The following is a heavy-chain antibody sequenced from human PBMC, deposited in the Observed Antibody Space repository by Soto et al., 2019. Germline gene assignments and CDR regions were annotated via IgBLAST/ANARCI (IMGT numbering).Heavy chain of an antibody. CDR3: VRVPLTSAAA. V-gene: IGHV3-64D*08. J-gene: IGHJ4*02. CDR1: GFTVSTYA. CDR2: LSANGGSI. D-gene: IGHD6-13*01. Sequence: GGSLRLSCSVSGFTVSTYALHWVRQAPGRGLEYISGLSANGGSIYYADSVKGRFTISRDESKNILYLQMSSLRPEDTAVYYCVRVPLTSAAAWGQGTLVTVSS.